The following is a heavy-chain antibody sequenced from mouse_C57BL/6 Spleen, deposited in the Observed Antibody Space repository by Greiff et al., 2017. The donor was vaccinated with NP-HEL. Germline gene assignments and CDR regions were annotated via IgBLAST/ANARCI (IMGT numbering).Heavy chain of an antibody. Sequence: EVHLVESGGGLVKPGGSLKLSCAASGFTFSSYAMSWVRQTPEKRLEWVATISDGGSYTYYPDNVKGRFTISRDNAKNNLYLQMSHLKSEDTAMYYCARGGLRSYWYFDVWGTGTTVTVSS. CDR3: ARGGLRSYWYFDV. J-gene: IGHJ1*03. V-gene: IGHV5-4*01. D-gene: IGHD2-4*01. CDR1: GFTFSSYA. CDR2: ISDGGSYT.